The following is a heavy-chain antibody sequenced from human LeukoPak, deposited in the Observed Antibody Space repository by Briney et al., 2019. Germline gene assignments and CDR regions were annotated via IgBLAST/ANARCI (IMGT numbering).Heavy chain of an antibody. V-gene: IGHV3-73*01. CDR1: GFTFSGSA. CDR3: TRRGRGSAGLDY. D-gene: IGHD3-10*01. Sequence: GGSLRLSCAASGFTFSGSAVHWVRQASGKGLEWVGRIRSRANSYATAYAASVQGRFSISRDDLKNMAFLQMNSLKSEDTAVYYCTRRGRGSAGLDYWGQGTLVTVSS. CDR2: IRSRANSYAT. J-gene: IGHJ4*02.